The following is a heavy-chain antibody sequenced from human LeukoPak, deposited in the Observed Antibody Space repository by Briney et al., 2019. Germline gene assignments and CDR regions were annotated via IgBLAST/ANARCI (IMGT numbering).Heavy chain of an antibody. Sequence: SVKVSCKASGGTFSSYAISWVRQAPGQGLEWVGGIIPIFGTANYAQKFQGRVTITADESTSTAYMELSSLRTEDTALYYCAKDNRYASGWSYYDYWGQGTLVTVSS. J-gene: IGHJ4*02. D-gene: IGHD6-19*01. V-gene: IGHV1-69*13. CDR3: AKDNRYASGWSYYDY. CDR1: GGTFSSYA. CDR2: IIPIFGTA.